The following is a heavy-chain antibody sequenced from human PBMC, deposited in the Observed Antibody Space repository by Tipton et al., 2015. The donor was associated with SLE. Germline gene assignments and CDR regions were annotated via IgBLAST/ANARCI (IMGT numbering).Heavy chain of an antibody. Sequence: QLVQSGAEVKRPGASVKVSCKAPEYIFTYYYVHWVRQAPGQGLEWLGMVNQSDGNTAYAQKFQGRVTMTRDTSTSTVYMDLSSLRSDDTAVYYCAKEWGGMDVWGQGTTVTVSS. CDR3: AKEWGGMDV. CDR1: EYIFTYYY. V-gene: IGHV1-46*01. CDR2: VNQSDGNT. D-gene: IGHD3-3*01. J-gene: IGHJ6*02.